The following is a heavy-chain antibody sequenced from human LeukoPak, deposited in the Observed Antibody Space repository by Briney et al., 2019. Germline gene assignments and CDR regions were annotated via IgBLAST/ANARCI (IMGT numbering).Heavy chain of an antibody. J-gene: IGHJ2*01. D-gene: IGHD3-10*01. CDR3: ATSGYYGSGSYLYWYFDL. CDR2: FDPEDGET. Sequence: ASVKVSCKVSGCTLTELSMHWVRQAPGKGLEWMGGFDPEDGETIYAQKFQGRATMTEDTSTDTAYMELSSLRSEDTAVYYCATSGYYGSGSYLYWYFDLWGRGTLVTVSS. V-gene: IGHV1-24*01. CDR1: GCTLTELS.